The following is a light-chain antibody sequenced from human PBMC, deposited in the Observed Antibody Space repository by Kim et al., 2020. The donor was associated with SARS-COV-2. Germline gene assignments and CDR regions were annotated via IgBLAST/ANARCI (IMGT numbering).Light chain of an antibody. CDR3: QQYKSLMYT. CDR1: QKIDTW. J-gene: IGKJ2*01. Sequence: SASVRDRVTISGRASQKIDTWLAWYQQKPGKAPKVLIYRASSLQSGVPSRFSGSGSGTEFALTITSLQPDDFATYYCQQYKSLMYTFGQGTKLEI. V-gene: IGKV1-5*03. CDR2: RAS.